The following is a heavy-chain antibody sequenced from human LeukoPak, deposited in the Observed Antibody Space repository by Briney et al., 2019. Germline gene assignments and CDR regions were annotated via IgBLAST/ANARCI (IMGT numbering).Heavy chain of an antibody. D-gene: IGHD6-13*01. CDR2: IWYDGSNE. J-gene: IGHJ4*02. CDR3: ARDRSKGSTWYPVY. Sequence: PGGSLRLSCAASRFTFSSYGMHWVRQAPGKGVEWVAVIWYDGSNEYYADCVKGRFTISRDNSKNTLYLQMNSLRAEDTAVYYCARDRSKGSTWYPVYWGQGTLVTVSS. CDR1: RFTFSSYG. V-gene: IGHV3-33*01.